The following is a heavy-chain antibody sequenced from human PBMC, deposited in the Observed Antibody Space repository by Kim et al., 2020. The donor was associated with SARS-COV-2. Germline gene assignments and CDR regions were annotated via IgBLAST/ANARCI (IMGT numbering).Heavy chain of an antibody. J-gene: IGHJ4*02. CDR3: AKYTGSGWKHLDY. V-gene: IGHV3-23*01. CDR1: GFTFSTYA. D-gene: IGHD6-19*01. CDR2: LSGGGDST. Sequence: GGSLRLSCAASGFTFSTYAMTWVRQAPGKGLEWVSALSGGGDSTYYADSMKGRFTISRDNSKNTLFLQMNSLRAEDTAVYYCAKYTGSGWKHLDYWGQGTLVTVSS.